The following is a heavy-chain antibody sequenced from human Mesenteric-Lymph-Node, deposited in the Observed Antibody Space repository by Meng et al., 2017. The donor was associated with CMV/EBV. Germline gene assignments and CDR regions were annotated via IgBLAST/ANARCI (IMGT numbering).Heavy chain of an antibody. V-gene: IGHV3-11*01. CDR1: GGSFSGYY. CDR3: ASSVGLHV. CDR2: ISSSGNII. Sequence: LSLTCAVYGGSFSGYYWSWIRQAPGKGLEWVSYISSSGNIIYYADSVKGRFTISRDNAKHSLYLQMNSLRAEDTAVYYCASSVGLHVWGQGTTVTVSS. J-gene: IGHJ6*02.